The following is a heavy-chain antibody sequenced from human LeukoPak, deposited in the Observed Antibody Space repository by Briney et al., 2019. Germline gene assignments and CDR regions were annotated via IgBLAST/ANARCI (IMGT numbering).Heavy chain of an antibody. Sequence: GGSLRLSCAASGFTFSSYAMHWVRQAPGKGLEYVSAISSNGGSTYYANSVKGRFTISRDNSKNTLYPQMGSLRAEDMAVYYCARADYYDSSGAYDYWGQGTLVTVSS. CDR2: ISSNGGST. D-gene: IGHD3-22*01. V-gene: IGHV3-64*01. J-gene: IGHJ4*02. CDR1: GFTFSSYA. CDR3: ARADYYDSSGAYDY.